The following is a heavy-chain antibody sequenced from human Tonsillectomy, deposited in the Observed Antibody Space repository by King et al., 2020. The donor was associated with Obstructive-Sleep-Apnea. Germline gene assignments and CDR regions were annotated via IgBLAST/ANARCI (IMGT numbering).Heavy chain of an antibody. CDR3: AHRSSGGPSGFDY. V-gene: IGHV2-5*02. J-gene: IGHJ4*02. D-gene: IGHD6-19*01. CDR2: IYWDDDR. CDR1: GFSLSTIGVG. Sequence: ITLKESGPTLVKPTQTLTLTCTFSGFSLSTIGVGVGWIRQAPGNALDWLSLIYWDDDRRYSPSLKNSLTITKDTSENQVGLTKTTMDPVDTATYYCAHRSSGGPSGFDYWGQGTLVTVSS.